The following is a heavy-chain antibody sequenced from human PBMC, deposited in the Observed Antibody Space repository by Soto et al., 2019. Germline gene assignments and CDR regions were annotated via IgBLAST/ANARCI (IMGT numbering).Heavy chain of an antibody. CDR1: GFSFEDYA. CDR2: ISYDGSNK. Sequence: PGGSLRLSCAASGFSFEDYAMHWVRQAPGKGLEWAAVISYDGSNKYYADSVKGRFTISRDNSKNTLYLQMNGLRPEDAAVYYCARDQYDILTGPNYWGQGTLVTVSS. CDR3: ARDQYDILTGPNY. D-gene: IGHD3-9*01. J-gene: IGHJ4*02. V-gene: IGHV3-30-3*01.